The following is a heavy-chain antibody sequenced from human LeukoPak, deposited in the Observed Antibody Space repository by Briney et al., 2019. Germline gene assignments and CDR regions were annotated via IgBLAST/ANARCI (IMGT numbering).Heavy chain of an antibody. Sequence: GGSLRLSCAASGFTFSSYEMNWVRQAPGKGLEWVSYISSSGSTIYYADSVKGRFTFSRDNAKNSLYLQMNSLRAEDTAVYYCAREAMIVVDAFDIWGQGTMVTVSS. D-gene: IGHD3-22*01. CDR3: AREAMIVVDAFDI. J-gene: IGHJ3*02. CDR1: GFTFSSYE. CDR2: ISSSGSTI. V-gene: IGHV3-48*03.